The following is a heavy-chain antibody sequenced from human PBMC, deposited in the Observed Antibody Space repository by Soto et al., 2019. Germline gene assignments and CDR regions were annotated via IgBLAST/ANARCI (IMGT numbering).Heavy chain of an antibody. J-gene: IGHJ4*02. CDR3: ASLGSYYYDSSGPAITRFDY. CDR2: IYYSGST. CDR1: GGSISSGGYY. Sequence: PSETLSLTCTVSGGSISSGGYYWSWIRQHPGKGLEWIGYIYYSGSTYYNPSLKSRVTISVDTSKNQFSLKLSSVTAADTAVYYCASLGSYYYDSSGPAITRFDYWGQGTLVTVSS. V-gene: IGHV4-31*03. D-gene: IGHD3-22*01.